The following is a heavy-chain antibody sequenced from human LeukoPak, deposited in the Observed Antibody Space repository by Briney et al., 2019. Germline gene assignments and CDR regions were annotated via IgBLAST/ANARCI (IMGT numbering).Heavy chain of an antibody. CDR2: ISGSGGST. D-gene: IGHD6-13*01. CDR3: AKMAAAGTIPYYFDY. V-gene: IGHV3-23*01. Sequence: GGSLRLSCAASGFTFSSYAMSWVRQAPGKGLEWVSAISGSGGSTYYVDSVKGRFTISRDNSKNTLYLQMNSLRAEDTAVYYCAKMAAAGTIPYYFDYWGQGTLVTVSS. J-gene: IGHJ4*02. CDR1: GFTFSSYA.